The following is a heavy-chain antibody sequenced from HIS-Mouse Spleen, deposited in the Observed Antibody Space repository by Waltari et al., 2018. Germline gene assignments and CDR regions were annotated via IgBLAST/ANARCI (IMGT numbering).Heavy chain of an antibody. J-gene: IGHJ2*01. D-gene: IGHD6-13*01. CDR2: IYYSGST. V-gene: IGHV4-39*07. Sequence: QLQLQESGPGLVKPSETLSLPCTVSGCSISISSYYWGWIRPPQGKGLEWIGSIYYSGSTYYNPSLKSRVTISVDTSKNQFSLKLSSVTAADTAVYYCAREIPYSSSWYDWYFDLWGRGTLVTVSS. CDR1: GCSISISSYY. CDR3: AREIPYSSSWYDWYFDL.